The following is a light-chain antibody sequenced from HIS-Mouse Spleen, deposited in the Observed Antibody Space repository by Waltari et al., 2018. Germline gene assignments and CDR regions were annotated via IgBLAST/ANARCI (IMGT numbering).Light chain of an antibody. CDR2: EGS. V-gene: IGLV2-23*01. CDR3: CSYAGSSTLV. CDR1: SSAVGSYNL. J-gene: IGLJ2*01. Sequence: QSALTQPASVSGSPGQSITLSCTGTSSAVGSYNLVSWYQQPPGKAPKLMIYEGSKRPSGVSNRFSGSKSGNTASLTISGLQAEDEADYYCCSYAGSSTLVFGGGTKLTVL.